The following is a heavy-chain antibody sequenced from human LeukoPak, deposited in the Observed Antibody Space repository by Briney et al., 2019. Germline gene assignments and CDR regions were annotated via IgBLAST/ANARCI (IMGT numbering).Heavy chain of an antibody. CDR3: ARGQDLEPYCSGGSCYSPFDY. D-gene: IGHD2-15*01. J-gene: IGHJ4*02. CDR1: GGTFSSYA. CDR2: IIPICGTA. V-gene: IGHV1-69*13. Sequence: ASVKVSCKASGGTFSSYAISWVRQAPGQGREGMGGIIPICGTANYAQKFQGRVTITADESTSKAYMELSSLRSEDTAVYYCARGQDLEPYCSGGSCYSPFDYWGQGTLVTVSS.